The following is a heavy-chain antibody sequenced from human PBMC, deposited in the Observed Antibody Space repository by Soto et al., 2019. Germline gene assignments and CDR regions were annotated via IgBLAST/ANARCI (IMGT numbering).Heavy chain of an antibody. CDR3: ARDEMRPGSYYKY. CDR1: GFTFSSYG. CDR2: IWYDGSKK. V-gene: IGHV3-33*01. J-gene: IGHJ4*02. Sequence: GGSLRLSCAASGFTFSSYGMHWVRQAPGKGLEWVAVIWYDGSKKNYANSVKGRFTNSRDNSKNTLYLQMNSLRAEDTAVYYCARDEMRPGSYYKYWGQGTLVTVSS. D-gene: IGHD3-10*01.